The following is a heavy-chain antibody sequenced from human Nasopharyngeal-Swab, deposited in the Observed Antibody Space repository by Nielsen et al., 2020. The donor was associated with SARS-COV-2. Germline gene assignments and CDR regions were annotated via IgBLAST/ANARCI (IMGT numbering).Heavy chain of an antibody. CDR2: IYYSGST. V-gene: IGHV4-31*02. CDR3: ARGGGWFGELLGGYYYYYYMDV. Sequence: RQAPGKGLEWIGYIYYSGSTYYNPSLKSRVTISVDTSKNQFSLKLSSVTAADTAVYYCARGGGWFGELLGGYYYYYYMDVWGKGTTVTVS. D-gene: IGHD3-10*01. J-gene: IGHJ6*03.